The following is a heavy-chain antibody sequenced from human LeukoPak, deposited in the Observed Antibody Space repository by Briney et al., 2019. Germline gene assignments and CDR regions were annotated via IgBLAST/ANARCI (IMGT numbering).Heavy chain of an antibody. Sequence: SGRSLRLSCAASGFTFSGSALHWVRQASGKGLEWVGRIRSTANGYATAYAASVKGRFTISRDDSKNTAYLQMDSLKTEDTAVYYCARVTGYMTEDYFDYWGQGTLITVSS. CDR1: GFTFSGSA. V-gene: IGHV3-73*01. J-gene: IGHJ4*02. CDR3: ARVTGYMTEDYFDY. CDR2: IRSTANGYAT. D-gene: IGHD6-13*01.